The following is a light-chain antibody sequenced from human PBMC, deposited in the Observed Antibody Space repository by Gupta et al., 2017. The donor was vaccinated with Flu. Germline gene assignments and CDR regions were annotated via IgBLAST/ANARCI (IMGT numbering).Light chain of an antibody. Sequence: VTIACSGSSGGMATRYVQWYQQQPGSAPTTMIYEDKRRHSGVPDRFSGSSDSAASTAALTIAGRQPEDEDDYYWQSEDSGVEVFGGGTKLTVL. CDR2: EDK. CDR3: QSEDSGVEV. CDR1: SGGMATRY. J-gene: IGLJ3*02. V-gene: IGLV6-57*02.